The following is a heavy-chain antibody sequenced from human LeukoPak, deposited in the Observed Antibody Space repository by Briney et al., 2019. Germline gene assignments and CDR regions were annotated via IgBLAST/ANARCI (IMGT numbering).Heavy chain of an antibody. CDR2: IYTSGIT. CDR3: ASEGVVRYLFDY. J-gene: IGHJ4*02. V-gene: IGHV4-61*02. D-gene: IGHD3-3*01. CDR1: GASISSGSYY. Sequence: SQTLSLTCTVSGASISSGSYYWSWIRQPAGKRLEWIGRIYTSGITNYNPSLKSRVTISVDTSKNQFSLKLSSVAAADTAFYYCASEGVVRYLFDYWGQGTLVTVSS.